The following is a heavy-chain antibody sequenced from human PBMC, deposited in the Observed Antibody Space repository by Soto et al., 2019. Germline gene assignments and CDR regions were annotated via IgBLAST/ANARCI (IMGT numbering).Heavy chain of an antibody. D-gene: IGHD6-13*01. J-gene: IGHJ4*02. CDR1: GGTFSSYT. CDR3: ARASSSIAAADNY. Sequence: QVQLVQSGAEVKKPGSSVKVSCKASGGTFSSYTISWVRQAPGQGLEWMGRIIPILGIANYAQKFQGRVTITADKSTSTAYMELSSLRSEDTAVYYCARASSSIAAADNYWGQGTLVTVSS. CDR2: IIPILGIA. V-gene: IGHV1-69*02.